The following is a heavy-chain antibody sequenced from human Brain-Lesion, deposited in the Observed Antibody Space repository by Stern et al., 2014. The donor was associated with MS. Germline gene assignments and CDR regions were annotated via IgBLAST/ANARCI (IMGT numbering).Heavy chain of an antibody. D-gene: IGHD1-26*01. CDR2: FYPEDGET. V-gene: IGHV1-24*01. J-gene: IGHJ4*02. Sequence: QVQLEESGAEVKKPGASVKVSCKGSGYTLTELSMHWVRQAPRKGLEWMGGFYPEDGETICAQKFQGRVTMTEDTSTDTAYMELSSLRSEDTAVYYCATLSPGAGGNYYRHFDYWGQGTLVTVSS. CDR3: ATLSPGAGGNYYRHFDY. CDR1: GYTLTELS.